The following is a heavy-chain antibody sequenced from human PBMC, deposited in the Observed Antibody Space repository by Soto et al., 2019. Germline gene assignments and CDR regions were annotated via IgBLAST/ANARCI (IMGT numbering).Heavy chain of an antibody. Sequence: QAHLVQSGADVKKPGASVMLSCKASGFSFSDYFMHWVRQAPGQGLAWMGIINPRGDITNYAQKFQGRGSIHRDTSTSPVYVALSSLRYEDTAVYYCARDNIQDYGTPAASSLFHPWGQGTPVTVSS. CDR3: ARDNIQDYGTPAASSLFHP. CDR2: INPRGDIT. V-gene: IGHV1-46*01. D-gene: IGHD4-17*01. J-gene: IGHJ5*02. CDR1: GFSFSDYF.